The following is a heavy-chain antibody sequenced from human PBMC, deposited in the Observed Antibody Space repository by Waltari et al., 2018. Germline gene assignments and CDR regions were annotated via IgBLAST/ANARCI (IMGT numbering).Heavy chain of an antibody. CDR3: AREAVAVGEVRYDY. CDR2: IYTSGST. Sequence: QVQLQESGPGLVKPSQTLSLTCTVSGGSISSGSYYWSWIRPPAGKGLEWIGRIYTSGSTNYNPSLKSRVTISVDTSKNQFSLKLSSVTAADTAVYYCAREAVAVGEVRYDYWGQGTLVTVSS. D-gene: IGHD6-19*01. CDR1: GGSISSGSYY. J-gene: IGHJ4*02. V-gene: IGHV4-61*02.